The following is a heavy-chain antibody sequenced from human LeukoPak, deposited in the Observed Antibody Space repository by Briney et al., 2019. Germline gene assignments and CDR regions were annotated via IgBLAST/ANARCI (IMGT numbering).Heavy chain of an antibody. J-gene: IGHJ2*01. CDR2: IYSSGST. V-gene: IGHV4-59*01. Sequence: PSETLSLTCTVSGGSFSSYYWSWIRQTPGGGRGWIGYIYSSGSTTSNPCLTSRVTISVYTSTKTCSLWMSSVTAADTAVYYCARDVSSSWYEGWYFDLWGRGTLVTVSS. D-gene: IGHD6-13*01. CDR1: GGSFSSYY. CDR3: ARDVSSSWYEGWYFDL.